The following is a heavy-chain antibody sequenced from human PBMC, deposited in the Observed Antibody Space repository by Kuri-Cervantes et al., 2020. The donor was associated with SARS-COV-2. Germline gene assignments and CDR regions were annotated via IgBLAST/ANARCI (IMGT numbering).Heavy chain of an antibody. CDR1: GGSFSGYS. J-gene: IGHJ6*03. CDR2: INHSGST. D-gene: IGHD2-2*01. Sequence: SETLSLTCAVYGGSFSGYSWGWIRQPPGKGLEWIGEINHSGSTYYNPSLKSRVTISVDTSKNQFSLKLNSVTAADTAVYYCARHLAGDYCDSTTCPPFFYYYYMDVWGKGTTVTVSS. CDR3: ARHLAGDYCDSTTCPPFFYYYYMDV. V-gene: IGHV4-34*01.